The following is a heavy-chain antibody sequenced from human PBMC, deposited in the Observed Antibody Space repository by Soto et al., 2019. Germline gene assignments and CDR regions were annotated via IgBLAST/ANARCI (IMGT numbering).Heavy chain of an antibody. CDR3: ARESQTWGLHKDFVL. D-gene: IGHD1-26*01. CDR1: GYSFTNYI. Sequence: QVQLVQSGADVKKPGASVKVSCKASGYSFTNYIITWVRQAPGQGLEWMGWISPYNGNTDYAQNLLGKVTMTTDTSTSTVYMELRSLRSDDTAVYYCARESQTWGLHKDFVLWGRGTLVTVSS. J-gene: IGHJ2*01. V-gene: IGHV1-18*01. CDR2: ISPYNGNT.